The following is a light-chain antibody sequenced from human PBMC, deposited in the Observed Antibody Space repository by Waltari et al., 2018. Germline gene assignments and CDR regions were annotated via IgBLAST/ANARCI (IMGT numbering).Light chain of an antibody. CDR2: GAS. CDR3: QQYGNSPTT. Sequence: ETVLTQSPDTLSLSPWEGVTLSCRSSQSVANNYLAWYRQRPGQAPRLLIYGASSRASGIPDRFSGSGSGTDFTLTIRNLEPEDFAVYYCQQYGNSPTTFGRGTKLDIK. CDR1: QSVANNY. V-gene: IGKV3-20*01. J-gene: IGKJ2*01.